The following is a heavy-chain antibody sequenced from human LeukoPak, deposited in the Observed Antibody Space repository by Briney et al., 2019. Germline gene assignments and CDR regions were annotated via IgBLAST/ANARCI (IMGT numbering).Heavy chain of an antibody. Sequence: ASVKVSCKASGYTFTNYGISWVRQAPGQGLEWMGWISAYTGNTNYAQNFQGRVTMTTDTSTSTAYMELRSLRSDDTAVYYCARSGVGYFYDNSGYYPLDYWGQGTLVTISS. V-gene: IGHV1-18*01. D-gene: IGHD3-22*01. CDR1: GYTFTNYG. CDR2: ISAYTGNT. CDR3: ARSGVGYFYDNSGYYPLDY. J-gene: IGHJ4*02.